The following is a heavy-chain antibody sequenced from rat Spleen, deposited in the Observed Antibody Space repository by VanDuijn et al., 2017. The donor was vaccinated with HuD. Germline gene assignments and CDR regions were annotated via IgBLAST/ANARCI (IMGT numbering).Heavy chain of an antibody. CDR2: ILYDSGNT. D-gene: IGHD1-4*01. CDR1: GFSFRDFA. J-gene: IGHJ2*01. Sequence: EVQLVDHGGVLVQPGRSLKLSCAASGFSFRDFAMAWVRQAPKKGLEWVATILYDSGNTFYRDSVKGRFTISRDNARSTLYLQMDSLRSEDTATYYCARETGYNSYFDYWGQGVMVTVSS. CDR3: ARETGYNSYFDY. V-gene: IGHV5-7*01.